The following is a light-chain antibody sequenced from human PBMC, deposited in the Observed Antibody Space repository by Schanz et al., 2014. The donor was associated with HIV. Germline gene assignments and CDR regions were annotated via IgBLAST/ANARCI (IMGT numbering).Light chain of an antibody. CDR3: QQYGSSPWT. V-gene: IGKV3-20*01. J-gene: IGKJ1*01. CDR2: GAS. CDR1: QSVSSN. Sequence: EIVMTQSPATLSVSPGERATLSCRASQSVSSNVAWYQQKPGQAPRLLIYGASTRATGIPDRFSGSGSGTDFTLTISRLEPEDFAVYYCQQYGSSPWTFGQGTKVEIK.